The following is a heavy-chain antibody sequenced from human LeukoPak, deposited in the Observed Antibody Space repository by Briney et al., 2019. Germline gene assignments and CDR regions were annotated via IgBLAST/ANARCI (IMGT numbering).Heavy chain of an antibody. D-gene: IGHD3-22*01. CDR1: GGTFSSYA. CDR3: ARDWYYYDSSGYYYALRY. CDR2: IIPIFGTA. Sequence: SVKVSCKASGGTFSSYAISWVRQAPGQGLEWMGGIIPIFGTANYAQKFQGRVTITADESTSTAYMELSSLRSEDTAVYYCARDWYYYDSSGYYYALRYWGQGTLVTVSS. J-gene: IGHJ4*02. V-gene: IGHV1-69*13.